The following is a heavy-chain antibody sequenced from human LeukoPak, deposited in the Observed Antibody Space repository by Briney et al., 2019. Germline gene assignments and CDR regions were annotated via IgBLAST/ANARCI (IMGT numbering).Heavy chain of an antibody. Sequence: GRSLRLSCAASEFTFRSFGMHWVRQAPGKGLEWVAVISYDGGYKYYADSVQGRFTISRDNSQNTLFLQMDSLRLEDTAMYYCAKGFAHYDLWSGYPLDSWGQGTLVTVSS. D-gene: IGHD3-3*01. J-gene: IGHJ4*02. CDR3: AKGFAHYDLWSGYPLDS. V-gene: IGHV3-30*18. CDR2: ISYDGGYK. CDR1: EFTFRSFG.